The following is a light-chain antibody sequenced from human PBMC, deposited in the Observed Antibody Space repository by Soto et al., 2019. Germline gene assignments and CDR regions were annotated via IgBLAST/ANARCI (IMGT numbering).Light chain of an antibody. CDR2: DVT. J-gene: IGLJ1*01. CDR3: CSYAGGYTYV. V-gene: IGLV2-11*01. Sequence: QSALTQPRSVSGSPGQSVTISCTGTSGDVGGYNSVSWFQQYPGKAPRLMIYDVTKRPSGVPDRFSGSKSGNTASLTISGLQAEDEADFYCCSYAGGYTYVFGTGTKVTVL. CDR1: SGDVGGYNS.